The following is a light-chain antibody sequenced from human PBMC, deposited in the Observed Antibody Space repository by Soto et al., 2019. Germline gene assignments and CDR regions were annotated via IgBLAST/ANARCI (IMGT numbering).Light chain of an antibody. J-gene: IGLJ2*01. CDR3: SSYTSSSTRV. V-gene: IGLV2-14*01. CDR2: EVS. Sequence: QSPLTQPACVSGSPGQSITISYTGTSSDVGGYNYVSWYQQHPGKAPKLMIYEVSNRPSGVSNRFSGSKSGNTASLTISGLQAEDEADYYCSSYTSSSTRVFGGGTKLTVL. CDR1: SSDVGGYNY.